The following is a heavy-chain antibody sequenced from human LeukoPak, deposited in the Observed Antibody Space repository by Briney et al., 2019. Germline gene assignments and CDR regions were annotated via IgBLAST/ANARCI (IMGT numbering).Heavy chain of an antibody. Sequence: PGGSLRLSCAASGFTFSSYAMSWVRQAPGKGLEWVSAISGSGGSTYYADSVKGRFTISRDNSKNTLYLQMHSLRAEDTAVYYCAREVGSGSFALIDYWGQGTLVTVSS. D-gene: IGHD3-22*01. CDR3: AREVGSGSFALIDY. V-gene: IGHV3-23*01. CDR2: ISGSGGST. J-gene: IGHJ4*02. CDR1: GFTFSSYA.